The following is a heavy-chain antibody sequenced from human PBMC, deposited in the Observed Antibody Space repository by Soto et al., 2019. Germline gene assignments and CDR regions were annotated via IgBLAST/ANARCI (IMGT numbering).Heavy chain of an antibody. CDR3: SRGDSGTTPYCYYYGMDV. V-gene: IGHV1-46*01. CDR2: INPSGGST. D-gene: IGHD1-7*01. CDR1: GYTFTSYY. Sequence: ASVKVSCKASGYTFTSYYMHRVRQAPGQGLEWMGIINPSGGSTNYAQKFQGRVTMTRDTSTSTVYRELSSHRSEDTSVYYCSRGDSGTTPYCYYYGMDVWGQGTTVTVSS. J-gene: IGHJ6*02.